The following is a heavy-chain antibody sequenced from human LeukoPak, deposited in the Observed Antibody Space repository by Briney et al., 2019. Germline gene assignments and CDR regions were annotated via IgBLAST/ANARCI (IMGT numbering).Heavy chain of an antibody. D-gene: IGHD3-3*01. Sequence: GGSLRLSCAASGFTFSSYAMHWVRQAPGKGLEWVAVISYDGSNKYYADSVKGRFTISRDNSKNTLYLQMNSLRAEDTAVYYCAKKVFGVAKGDHDAFDIWGQGTMVTVSS. CDR3: AKKVFGVAKGDHDAFDI. CDR2: ISYDGSNK. CDR1: GFTFSSYA. J-gene: IGHJ3*02. V-gene: IGHV3-30-3*02.